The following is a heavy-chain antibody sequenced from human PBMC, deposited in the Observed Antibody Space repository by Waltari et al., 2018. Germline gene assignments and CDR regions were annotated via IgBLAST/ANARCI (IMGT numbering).Heavy chain of an antibody. D-gene: IGHD3-16*02. Sequence: QVQLQQWGAGLLKPSETLSLTCAVYGGSFSGYYWSWIRKPPGKGLEWIGEVNHRGSTNYCRCRKGRFTISVDTSKNHFALKLGSVTAADTAVYDCARGDKRYDYVWGSYRYPCLHFDYWGQVTLVTVSS. V-gene: IGHV4-34*01. J-gene: IGHJ4*02. CDR1: GGSFSGYY. CDR2: VNHRGST. CDR3: ARGDKRYDYVWGSYRYPCLHFDY.